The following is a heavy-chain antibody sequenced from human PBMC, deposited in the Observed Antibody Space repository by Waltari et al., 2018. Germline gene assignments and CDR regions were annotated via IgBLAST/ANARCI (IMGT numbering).Heavy chain of an antibody. Sequence: QVQLQQWGAGLLKPSETLSLTCAVYGGSFSGYYWSWIRQPPGKGLEWIGEINHSGSTNYNPSLKRRVTISVDTSKNQFPLKLSSVTAADSAVYYCARDGREYSSGWYRHWYFDLWGRGTLVTVSS. D-gene: IGHD6-19*01. V-gene: IGHV4-34*01. CDR2: INHSGST. J-gene: IGHJ2*01. CDR3: ARDGREYSSGWYRHWYFDL. CDR1: GGSFSGYY.